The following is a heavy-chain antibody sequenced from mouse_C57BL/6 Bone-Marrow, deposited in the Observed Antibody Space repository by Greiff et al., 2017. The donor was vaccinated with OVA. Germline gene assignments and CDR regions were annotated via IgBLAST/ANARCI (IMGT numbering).Heavy chain of an antibody. CDR2: IDPSDSST. J-gene: IGHJ3*01. V-gene: IGHV1-50*01. Sequence: QVQLQQPGAELVKPGASVKLSCKASGYTFTSYWMQWVKQRPGQGLEWIGEIDPSDSSTNYNQKFKGKATWTVDTSSSTAYMQLSSLTSEDSAVYYCARSGYPTWFAYWGQGTLVTVSA. D-gene: IGHD2-2*01. CDR1: GYTFTSYW. CDR3: ARSGYPTWFAY.